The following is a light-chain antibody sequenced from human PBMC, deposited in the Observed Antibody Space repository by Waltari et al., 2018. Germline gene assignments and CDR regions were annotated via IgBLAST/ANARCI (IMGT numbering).Light chain of an antibody. CDR2: GAA. J-gene: IGKJ2*02. CDR1: QSVTTN. V-gene: IGKV3-15*01. Sequence: EVVMTQSPATLSVSPGVRVTLSCRASQSVTTNLAWYQQKPGQAPRLLIYGAATRATGVPARFSGSGSGTEFTLTISSLQSEDLAVYYCQQYNNWPPCTFGQGTKLEIK. CDR3: QQYNNWPPCT.